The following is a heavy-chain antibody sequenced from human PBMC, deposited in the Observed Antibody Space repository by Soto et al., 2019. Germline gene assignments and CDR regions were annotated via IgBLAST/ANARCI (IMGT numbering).Heavy chain of an antibody. CDR2: ISYDGSNS. Sequence: QVQLVESGGGVVQPGRSLRLSCAASGFTFSSYAMHWVRQAPGKGLEWVAVISYDGSNSYYADSVKGRFTISRDNSKNRLYLQMNSLRAEDTAVYYCARVDIVLMVYASFDYWGQGTLVTVSS. CDR1: GFTFSSYA. CDR3: ARVDIVLMVYASFDY. D-gene: IGHD2-8*01. J-gene: IGHJ4*02. V-gene: IGHV3-30-3*01.